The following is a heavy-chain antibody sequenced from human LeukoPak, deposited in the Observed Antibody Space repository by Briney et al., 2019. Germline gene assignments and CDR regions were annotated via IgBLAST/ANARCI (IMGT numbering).Heavy chain of an antibody. CDR3: ARAGLRGYGYQLLFDY. D-gene: IGHD2-2*01. V-gene: IGHV4-59*11. Sequence: SETLSLTCTVSGGSISGHHWSWIRQSPGKALEWIGYIYYSGSTNYNPSLKSRVTISVDTSKNQLSLKLSSVTAADTAVYYCARAGLRGYGYQLLFDYWGQGTLVTVSS. CDR1: GGSISGHH. J-gene: IGHJ4*02. CDR2: IYYSGST.